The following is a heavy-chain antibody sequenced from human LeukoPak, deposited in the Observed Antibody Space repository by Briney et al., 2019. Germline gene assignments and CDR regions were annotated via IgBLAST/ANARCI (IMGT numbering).Heavy chain of an antibody. J-gene: IGHJ4*02. CDR1: GFTFSSYE. V-gene: IGHV3-48*03. CDR3: ARGDRLTKQWLVRIPIFDY. D-gene: IGHD6-19*01. Sequence: AGGSLRLSCAASGFTFSSYEMNWVRQAPGKGLEWVSYISSSGSTIYYADSVKGRFTISRDNAKNSLYLQMNSLRAEDTAVYYCARGDRLTKQWLVRIPIFDYWGQGTLVTVSS. CDR2: ISSSGSTI.